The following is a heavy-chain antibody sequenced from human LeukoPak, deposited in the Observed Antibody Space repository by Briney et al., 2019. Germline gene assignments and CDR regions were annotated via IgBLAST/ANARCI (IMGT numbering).Heavy chain of an antibody. J-gene: IGHJ4*02. CDR2: IYYSGST. CDR3: ARPYGGNFGG. CDR1: VGSISSSSYY. D-gene: IGHD4-17*01. Sequence: SETLSLTCTVSVGSISSSSYYWGWIRQPPGKGLEWIGSIYYSGSTYYNPSLKSRVTISVDTSKNQFSLKLSSVTAADTAMYYCARPYGGNFGGWGQGTLVTVSS. V-gene: IGHV4-39*01.